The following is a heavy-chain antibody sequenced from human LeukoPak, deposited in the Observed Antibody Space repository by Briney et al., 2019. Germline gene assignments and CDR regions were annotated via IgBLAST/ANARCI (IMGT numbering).Heavy chain of an antibody. Sequence: GGALRLSCAASGFSFSSYAMHWVRQAPGKGLEYVSAISSNWGSTYYANSVKGRFTISRDNSKNTLYLEMDSRRAEDTAVYYCARDLWADYWGQGTLVTVSS. D-gene: IGHD3-16*01. J-gene: IGHJ4*02. CDR2: ISSNWGST. V-gene: IGHV3-64*01. CDR3: ARDLWADY. CDR1: GFSFSSYA.